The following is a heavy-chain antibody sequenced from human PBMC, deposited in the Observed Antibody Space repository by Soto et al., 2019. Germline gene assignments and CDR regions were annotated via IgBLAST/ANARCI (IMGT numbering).Heavy chain of an antibody. CDR1: GGSISSSSYY. J-gene: IGHJ3*02. CDR2: IYYSGST. D-gene: IGHD3-22*01. Sequence: ETLSLTCTVSGGSISSSSYYWGWIRQPPGKGLEWIGSIYYSGSTYYNPSLKSRVTISVDTSKNQFSLKLSSVTAADTAVYYCAIDRITMMRAFDIWGQGTMVTVPS. V-gene: IGHV4-39*01. CDR3: AIDRITMMRAFDI.